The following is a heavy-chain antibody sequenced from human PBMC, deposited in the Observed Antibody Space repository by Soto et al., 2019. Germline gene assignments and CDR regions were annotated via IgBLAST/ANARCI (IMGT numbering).Heavy chain of an antibody. Sequence: SETLSLTCAVSGGSISSSNWWSWIRQSPGQGLEWIASASYSGKTYYNPSLKSRVTISVDTSRTQFSLKLTSVTAADTAIYYCARQAMTSVTNNWFDPWGQGTQVTVSS. CDR2: ASYSGKT. J-gene: IGHJ5*02. D-gene: IGHD4-17*01. V-gene: IGHV4-39*01. CDR3: ARQAMTSVTNNWFDP. CDR1: GGSISSSNW.